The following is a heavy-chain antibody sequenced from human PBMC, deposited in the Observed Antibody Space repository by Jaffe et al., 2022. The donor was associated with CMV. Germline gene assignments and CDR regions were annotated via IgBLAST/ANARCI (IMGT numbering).Heavy chain of an antibody. CDR1: GFTFSSYS. J-gene: IGHJ4*02. D-gene: IGHD6-13*01. CDR3: ARADGIAAVEIDY. CDR2: ISSSSSYI. V-gene: IGHV3-21*01. Sequence: EVQLVESGGGLVKPGGSLRLSCAASGFTFSSYSMNWVRQAPGKGLEWVSSISSSSSYIYYADSVKGRFTISRDNAKNSLYLQMNSLRAEDTAVYYCARADGIAAVEIDYWGQGTLVTVSS.